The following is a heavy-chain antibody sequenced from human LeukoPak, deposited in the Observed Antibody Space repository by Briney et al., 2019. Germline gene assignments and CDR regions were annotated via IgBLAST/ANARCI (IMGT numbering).Heavy chain of an antibody. Sequence: SETLSLTCTVSGGSISSYYWSWIRQPAGKGLEWIGRIYTSGSTNYNPSLKSRVTMSVDTSKNQFSLKLSSVTAADTAVYYCARMSLGEWLRSIAPFDYWGQGTLVTVSS. CDR3: ARMSLGEWLRSIAPFDY. CDR1: GGSISSYY. V-gene: IGHV4-4*07. CDR2: IYTSGST. J-gene: IGHJ4*02. D-gene: IGHD5-12*01.